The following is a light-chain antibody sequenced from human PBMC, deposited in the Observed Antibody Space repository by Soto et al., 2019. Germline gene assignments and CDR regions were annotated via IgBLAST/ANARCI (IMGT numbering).Light chain of an antibody. CDR3: QQYHRWPPLT. Sequence: EIVMTQSPATLSVSPGERATLSCRASQSIDNDLAWYQQKPGQAPRLLIYGASTRATGIPDRFSGSGSGTLFTLTINSLQSEDLAVYYCQQYHRWPPLTFGGGTKVEIK. CDR1: QSIDND. CDR2: GAS. J-gene: IGKJ4*01. V-gene: IGKV3-15*01.